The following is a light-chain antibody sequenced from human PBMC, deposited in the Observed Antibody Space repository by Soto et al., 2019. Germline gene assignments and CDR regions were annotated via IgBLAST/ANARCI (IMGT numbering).Light chain of an antibody. CDR3: ASHAGSSAV. CDR2: EVS. V-gene: IGLV2-8*01. J-gene: IGLJ1*01. CDR1: SSDVGAYKY. Sequence: QSALTQPPSASGSPGQSVTIPCTGTSSDVGAYKYVSWYQQHPGKAPKLVIYEVSKRPSGVPDRFSGSKSGNTASLTVSGLQGEGDADYYCASHAGSSAVFGTGTKLTVL.